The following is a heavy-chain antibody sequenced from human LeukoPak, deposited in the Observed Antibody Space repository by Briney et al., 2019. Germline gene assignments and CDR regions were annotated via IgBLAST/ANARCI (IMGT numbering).Heavy chain of an antibody. D-gene: IGHD6-25*01. CDR1: GFTFTTYG. J-gene: IGHJ4*02. CDR2: IWFDGNNK. V-gene: IGHV3-33*06. Sequence: GSLRLSCAASGFTFTTYGMHWVRQAPGKGLEWVAVIWFDGNNKFYADSVKGRFTVSRDNSKNTLYLHMNSLRGEDTAVYYCAKAARLGPSHFDYWGRGTLVTVSS. CDR3: AKAARLGPSHFDY.